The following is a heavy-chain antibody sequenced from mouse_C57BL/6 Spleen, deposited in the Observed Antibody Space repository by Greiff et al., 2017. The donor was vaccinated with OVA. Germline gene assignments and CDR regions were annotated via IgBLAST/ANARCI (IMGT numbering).Heavy chain of an antibody. CDR3: ARKDGSSYDWYFDV. J-gene: IGHJ1*03. Sequence: EVMLVESGGDLVKPGGSLKLSCAASGFTFSDYGMHWVRQAPEKGLEWVAYISSGSSTIYYADTVKGRFTISRDNAKNTLFLQMTSLRSEDTAMYYCARKDGSSYDWYFDVWGTGTTVTVSS. V-gene: IGHV5-17*01. CDR1: GFTFSDYG. CDR2: ISSGSSTI. D-gene: IGHD1-1*01.